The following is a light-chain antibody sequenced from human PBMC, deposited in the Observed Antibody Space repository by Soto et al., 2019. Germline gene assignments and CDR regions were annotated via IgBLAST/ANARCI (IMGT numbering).Light chain of an antibody. CDR3: SSFTRDNTQV. J-gene: IGLJ3*02. CDR2: RND. Sequence: QSVLTQTPSASGTPGQRVTISCSGSNSNMGRNYVYWYQQVPGTAPKLLMYRNDVRPSGVPDRFTGSKSGTSASLAISGLQAEDEGDYYCSSFTRDNTQVFGGGTKLTVL. V-gene: IGLV1-47*01. CDR1: NSNMGRNY.